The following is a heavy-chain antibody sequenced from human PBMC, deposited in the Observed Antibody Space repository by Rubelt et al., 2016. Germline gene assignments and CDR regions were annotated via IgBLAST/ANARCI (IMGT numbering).Heavy chain of an antibody. CDR3: ARESSSGWYIDY. CDR1: GYTFTGYY. D-gene: IGHD6-19*01. Sequence: QVQLVQSGAEVKKPGASVKVSCKASGYTFTGYYMPWVRQAPGQGLEWVGRINPNSGGTNYAQKFQGRVTMTRDTSITTAYMELSRLRSDDPAVFYCARESSSGWYIDYWGQGTLVTVSS. CDR2: INPNSGGT. J-gene: IGHJ4*02. V-gene: IGHV1-2*06.